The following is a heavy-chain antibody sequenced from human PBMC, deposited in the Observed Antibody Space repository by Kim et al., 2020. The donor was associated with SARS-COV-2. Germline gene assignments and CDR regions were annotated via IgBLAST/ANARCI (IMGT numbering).Heavy chain of an antibody. CDR1: GYTFTSYD. CDR3: ASGPNVDIVAAFDY. J-gene: IGHJ4*02. D-gene: IGHD5-12*01. Sequence: ASVKVSCKASGYTFTSYDINWVRQATGQGLEWMGWMNPNSGNTGYAQKFQGRVTMTRNTSISTAYMELSSLRSEDTAVYYCASGPNVDIVAAFDYWGQGTLVTVSS. CDR2: MNPNSGNT. V-gene: IGHV1-8*01.